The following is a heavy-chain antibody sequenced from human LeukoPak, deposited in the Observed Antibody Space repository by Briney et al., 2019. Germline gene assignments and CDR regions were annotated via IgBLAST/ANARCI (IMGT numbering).Heavy chain of an antibody. D-gene: IGHD1-26*01. CDR2: INHSGST. V-gene: IGHV4-34*01. CDR3: ARGLGGSYSDY. Sequence: SETLFLTCAVYGGSFSGYYWSWIRQPPGKGLEWIGEINHSGSTNYNPSLKSRVTISVDTSMNQFSLKLSSVTAADTAVYYCARGLGGSYSDYWGQGTLVTVSS. CDR1: GGSFSGYY. J-gene: IGHJ4*02.